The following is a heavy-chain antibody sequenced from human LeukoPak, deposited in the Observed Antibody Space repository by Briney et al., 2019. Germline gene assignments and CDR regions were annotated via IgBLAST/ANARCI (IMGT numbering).Heavy chain of an antibody. CDR2: IFYSGST. V-gene: IGHV4-39*01. D-gene: IGHD3-9*01. J-gene: IGHJ4*02. CDR1: GGSVSSINSH. Sequence: PSETLSLTCTVSGGSVSSINSHWGWIRQSPGEGLEWIGNIFYSGSTSWNPSLKSRVTMSVDSSKNQFSLKMSSVTAADTAVYFCASLTKGRYFEYFFDSWGQRTLVTVSS. CDR3: ASLTKGRYFEYFFDS.